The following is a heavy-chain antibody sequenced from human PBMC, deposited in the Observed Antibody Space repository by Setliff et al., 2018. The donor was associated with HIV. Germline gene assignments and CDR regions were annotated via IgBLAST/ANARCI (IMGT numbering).Heavy chain of an antibody. J-gene: IGHJ4*02. D-gene: IGHD3-3*01. V-gene: IGHV4-61*01. CDR2: IYNSGST. CDR3: ARSIVPVASGYYYFDY. Sequence: SETLSLTCTVSAGTVSGGSVSRGRYYWSWIRQPPGKGLEWIGFIYNSGSTNYNPSLKSRVTISVDTSKNQFSLRLSSVAAGDTAVYYCARSIVPVASGYYYFDYWGQGTLVTVSS. CDR1: GGSVSRGRYY.